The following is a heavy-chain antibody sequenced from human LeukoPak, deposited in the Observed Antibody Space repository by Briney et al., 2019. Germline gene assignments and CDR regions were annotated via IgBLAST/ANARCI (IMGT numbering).Heavy chain of an antibody. CDR3: VKEGTMGAVFDY. Sequence: GGSLRLSCAASGFTFSDYSMNWVRQAPGKGLEWVSSISSSGSYMFYADSVKGRFTISRDNSKNTLYLQMNSLRAEDTAVYYCVKEGTMGAVFDYWGQGTLVIVSS. D-gene: IGHD1-26*01. CDR2: ISSSGSYM. J-gene: IGHJ4*02. V-gene: IGHV3-21*01. CDR1: GFTFSDYS.